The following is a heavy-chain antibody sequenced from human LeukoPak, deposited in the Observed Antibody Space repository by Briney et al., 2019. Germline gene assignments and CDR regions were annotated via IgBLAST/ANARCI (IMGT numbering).Heavy chain of an antibody. CDR3: ARGPVGDGYNSHPFDY. D-gene: IGHD5-24*01. CDR2: INHSGST. V-gene: IGHV4-34*01. J-gene: IGHJ4*02. CDR1: GGSFSGYY. Sequence: SETLSLTCAVYGGSFSGYYWSWIRQPPGKGLEWIGEINHSGSTNYNPSLKSRVTISVDTSKNQFSLKLSSVTAADTAVYYCARGPVGDGYNSHPFDYWGQGTLVTVSS.